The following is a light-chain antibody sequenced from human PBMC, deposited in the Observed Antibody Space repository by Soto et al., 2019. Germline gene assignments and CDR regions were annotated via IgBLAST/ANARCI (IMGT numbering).Light chain of an antibody. CDR3: QQRSNWPRFT. V-gene: IGKV3-11*01. CDR2: DVS. CDR1: QSVSSSF. Sequence: EILLTQSPGTLSLSPGERATLSCRASQSVSSSFLAWYQQKPGQAPRLLIYDVSNRATGIPARFSGSGSGTDFTLTISSLEPEDFAVYYCQQRSNWPRFTFGPGTKVDIK. J-gene: IGKJ3*01.